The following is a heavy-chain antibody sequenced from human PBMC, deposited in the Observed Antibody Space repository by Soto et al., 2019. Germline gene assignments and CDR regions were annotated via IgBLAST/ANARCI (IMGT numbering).Heavy chain of an antibody. D-gene: IGHD5-12*01. V-gene: IGHV3-74*01. CDR1: GFTFSSYW. J-gene: IGHJ4*02. CDR2: INSDGSST. Sequence: GGSLRLSCAASGFTFSSYWMHWVRQAPGKGLVWVSRINSDGSSTSYADSVKGRFTISRDNAKNTLYLQMNSLRAEDTAVYYCARNSGYDKAEFDYWGQGTLVTVSS. CDR3: ARNSGYDKAEFDY.